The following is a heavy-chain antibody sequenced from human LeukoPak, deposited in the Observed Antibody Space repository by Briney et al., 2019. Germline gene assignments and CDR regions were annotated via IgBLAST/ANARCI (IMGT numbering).Heavy chain of an antibody. D-gene: IGHD3-10*01. J-gene: IGHJ4*02. CDR3: ARDGFSMVWGTLDY. V-gene: IGHV1-18*01. CDR2: ISAYNGNT. CDR1: GYTFTSCG. Sequence: EASVKVSCKASGYTFTSCGISWVRQAPGQGLEWMGWISAYNGNTNYAQKLQGRVTMTTDTSRSTAYMELRSLRSDDTAVYSCARDGFSMVWGTLDYWGQGTLVTVSS.